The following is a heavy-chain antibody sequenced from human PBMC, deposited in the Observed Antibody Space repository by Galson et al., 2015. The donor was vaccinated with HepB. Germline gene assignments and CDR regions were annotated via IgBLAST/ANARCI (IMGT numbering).Heavy chain of an antibody. J-gene: IGHJ6*02. Sequence: SLRLSCAASGFTVSSNYMSWVRQAPGKGLEWVSVIYSGGSTYYADSVKGRFTISRDNSKNTLYLQMNSLRAEDTAVYYCASYGDYEVRYYYYGMDVWGQGTTVTVSS. D-gene: IGHD4-17*01. CDR1: GFTVSSNY. CDR2: IYSGGST. V-gene: IGHV3-53*01. CDR3: ASYGDYEVRYYYYGMDV.